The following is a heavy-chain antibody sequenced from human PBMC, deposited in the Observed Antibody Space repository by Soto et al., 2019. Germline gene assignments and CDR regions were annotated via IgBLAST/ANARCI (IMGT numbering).Heavy chain of an antibody. J-gene: IGHJ5*01. Sequence: SETLSLTCTVSGDSISSPDYYWSWIRQAPGKGLELIGYVYYRGSIYYTPSFESRVSISIDTSKNQFSLRLTSVTAADSAVYFCARVTFTPNWFDSWGQGILVTVS. D-gene: IGHD3-16*01. CDR1: GDSISSPDYY. CDR2: VYYRGSI. V-gene: IGHV4-30-4*01. CDR3: ARVTFTPNWFDS.